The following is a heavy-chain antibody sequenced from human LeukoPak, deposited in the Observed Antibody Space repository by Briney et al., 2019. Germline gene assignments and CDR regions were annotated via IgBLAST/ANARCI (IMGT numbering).Heavy chain of an antibody. CDR3: ATDGAGFDT. Sequence: GGSLRLSCAASGFTFSAYALSWVRQAPGQGLEWVSFISASGDLTYYADSVRGRFTISSENWNTLFLQMDSLRAEETAVYYGATDGAGFDTWGQGVLVTVSS. CDR1: GFTFSAYA. CDR2: ISASGDLT. J-gene: IGHJ5*02. V-gene: IGHV3-23*01.